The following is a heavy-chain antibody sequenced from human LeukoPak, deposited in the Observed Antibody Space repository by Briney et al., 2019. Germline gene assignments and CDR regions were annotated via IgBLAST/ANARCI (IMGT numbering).Heavy chain of an antibody. Sequence: GASVKVSCKASGYSFTSYGITWVRQAPGQGDEWRGWISDYNGHTNYAKKFQGRGTMNTDTSTSKVYMELRRLTSEDTAVYYCGRDQSPGLFDYWGQGTLVSVSS. CDR3: GRDQSPGLFDY. CDR1: GYSFTSYG. CDR2: ISDYNGHT. J-gene: IGHJ4*02. V-gene: IGHV1-18*01.